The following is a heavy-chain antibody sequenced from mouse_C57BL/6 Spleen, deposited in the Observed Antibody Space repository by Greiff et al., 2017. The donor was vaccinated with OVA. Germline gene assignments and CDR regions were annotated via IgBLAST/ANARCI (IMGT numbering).Heavy chain of an antibody. CDR3: ARHEEGELGREGSWFAY. Sequence: VQLQQSGAELVKPGASVKLSCKASGYTFTEYTIHWVKQRSGQGLEWIGWFYPGSGSIKYNEKFKDKATLTADKSSSTVYMELSRLTSEDSAVYFCARHEEGELGREGSWFAYWGQGTLVTVSA. CDR1: GYTFTEYT. V-gene: IGHV1-62-2*01. D-gene: IGHD4-1*01. J-gene: IGHJ3*01. CDR2: FYPGSGSI.